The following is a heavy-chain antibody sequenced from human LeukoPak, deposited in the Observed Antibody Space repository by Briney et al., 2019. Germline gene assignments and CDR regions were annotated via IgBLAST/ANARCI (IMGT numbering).Heavy chain of an antibody. CDR3: TTDRLWGVWRQSNSFDY. CDR2: IKSKTDGGEA. Sequence: GGSLRLSCQASGFTFNNAWMSWVRQAPGKGLEWVGRIKSKTDGGEADYAESVKGRFTISRDDSKNTLYLQMNSLKTEDTALYFCTTDRLWGVWRQSNSFDYWGQGALVTVSS. D-gene: IGHD3-3*01. J-gene: IGHJ4*02. CDR1: GFTFNNAW. V-gene: IGHV3-15*01.